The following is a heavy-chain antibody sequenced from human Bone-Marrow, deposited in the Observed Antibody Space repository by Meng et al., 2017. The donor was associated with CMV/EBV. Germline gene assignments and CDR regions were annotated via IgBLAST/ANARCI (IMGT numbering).Heavy chain of an antibody. CDR2: IYYNGTT. CDR3: ARMGARGGNSLIDY. D-gene: IGHD4-23*01. CDR1: GPSISTSPFF. Sequence: SETLSPPCTGPGPSISTSPFFWGWLRQPPGKGLEWLGSIYYNGTTYYNPSLKSPITISLVTSRNQFSLKLTSMTAADTALYFCARMGARGGNSLIDYWGQGTLVTVSS. V-gene: IGHV4-39*07. J-gene: IGHJ4*02.